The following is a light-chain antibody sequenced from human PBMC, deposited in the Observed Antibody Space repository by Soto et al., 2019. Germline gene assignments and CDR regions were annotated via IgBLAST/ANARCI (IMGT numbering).Light chain of an antibody. J-gene: IGLJ3*02. V-gene: IGLV1-47*01. CDR1: ISNLGSNF. CDR2: RNN. Sequence: QAVVTQPPSASGTPGQRVTISCSGSISNLGSNFIYWYQQLPGAAPKLLISRNNERPSGVPDRFSASKSGTSASLAISGLRSEDEADYHCAAWDDSLSGVVFGGGTKVTVL. CDR3: AAWDDSLSGVV.